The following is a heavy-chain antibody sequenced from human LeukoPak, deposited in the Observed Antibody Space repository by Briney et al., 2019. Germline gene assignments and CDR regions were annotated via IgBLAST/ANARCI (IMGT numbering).Heavy chain of an antibody. Sequence: ASVKVSCKASGYTFTGYCMHWVRQAPGQGLEWMGWINPNSGGTNYAQKFQGRVTMTRDTSISTAYMELSRLRSDDTAVYYCARDVSGRGGSSGYYYFDYWGQGTLVTVSS. D-gene: IGHD3-22*01. J-gene: IGHJ4*02. CDR3: ARDVSGRGGSSGYYYFDY. CDR2: INPNSGGT. CDR1: GYTFTGYC. V-gene: IGHV1-2*02.